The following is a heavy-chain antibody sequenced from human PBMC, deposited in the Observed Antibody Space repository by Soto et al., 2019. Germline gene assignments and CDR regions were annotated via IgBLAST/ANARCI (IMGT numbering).Heavy chain of an antibody. Sequence: QVQLQESGPGLVKPSQTLSLTCTVSGASISSGGYYWKWIRQHPGKGLEWIGYIYYSGSSYYNPSLKSRVTISVDTSRIQFSLKLSSVTAADTAVYYCARAAPYGSGIQRIDYWGQGTLVTVSS. CDR1: GASISSGGYY. CDR3: ARAAPYGSGIQRIDY. J-gene: IGHJ4*02. D-gene: IGHD3-10*01. V-gene: IGHV4-31*03. CDR2: IYYSGSS.